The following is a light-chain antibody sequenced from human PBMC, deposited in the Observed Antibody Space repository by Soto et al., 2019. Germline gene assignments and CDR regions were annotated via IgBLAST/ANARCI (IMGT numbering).Light chain of an antibody. CDR2: KAS. V-gene: IGKV1-5*03. CDR1: QTINSW. J-gene: IGKJ5*01. CDR3: QQYKSYSSWT. Sequence: DIQMTQSPSTLSASVGDRVTLTCRASQTINSWLAWYQQKPGKAPKLLIYKASYLQSWVPSTFSGSGSGTEFTLTISSLQPDDFATYYCQQYKSYSSWTFGQGTRLEIK.